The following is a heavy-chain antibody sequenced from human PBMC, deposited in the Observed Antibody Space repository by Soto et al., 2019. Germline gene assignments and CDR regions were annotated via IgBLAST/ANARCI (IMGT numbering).Heavy chain of an antibody. J-gene: IGHJ6*02. D-gene: IGHD2-2*01. CDR2: IIPIFGAA. Sequence: QVQLVQSGAEVKKPGSSVKVSCKVSGGTFSSYAISWVRQAPGQGLEWMGGIIPIFGAANYAQKFQGRVTITADESTSTAYMELSSLRSEDTAVYYCARHVPAAGYYHGMDVWGQGTTVTVSS. CDR1: GGTFSSYA. V-gene: IGHV1-69*12. CDR3: ARHVPAAGYYHGMDV.